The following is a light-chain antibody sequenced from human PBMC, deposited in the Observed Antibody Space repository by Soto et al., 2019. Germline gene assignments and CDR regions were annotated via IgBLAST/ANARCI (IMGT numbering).Light chain of an antibody. CDR1: QRVSSGY. J-gene: IGKJ3*01. V-gene: IGKV3-20*01. CDR2: GAS. Sequence: EIALTQSPGTLSLSPGERATLSCRASQRVSSGYLAWYQQKPGQAPRLLIYGASNRATDIPDRFSGSGSGTDFTLTISSLQSEDFAVYYCQQYGSSPRVTFGPGTKVDIK. CDR3: QQYGSSPRVT.